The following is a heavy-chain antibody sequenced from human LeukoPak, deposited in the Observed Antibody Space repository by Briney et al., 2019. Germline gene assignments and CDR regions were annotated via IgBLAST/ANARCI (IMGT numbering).Heavy chain of an antibody. V-gene: IGHV4-59*01. CDR3: ARLLRSGYSYGFLDY. D-gene: IGHD5-18*01. J-gene: IGHJ4*02. CDR1: GASISSYY. Sequence: SETLSLTCTVSGASISSYYWSWIRQPPGKGLEWIGYIYCSGSTNYNPSLKSRGTISVDTSKNQFSLKLNSVTAADTAVYFCARLLRSGYSYGFLDYWGQGTLVTVSS. CDR2: IYCSGST.